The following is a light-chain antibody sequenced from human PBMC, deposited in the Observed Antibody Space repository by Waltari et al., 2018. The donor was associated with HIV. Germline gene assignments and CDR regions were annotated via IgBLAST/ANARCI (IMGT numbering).Light chain of an antibody. CDR3: QQYGSSPRSIT. CDR1: QSVSSTY. J-gene: IGKJ5*01. Sequence: EIVLTQSPGTLSLSPGESANLSRRASQSVSSTYLAWYQQKPGQAPRLLIYGASSRATGIPDRFSGSGSGTDFTLTISRLEPEDFAVYYCQQYGSSPRSITFGQGTRLEIK. V-gene: IGKV3-20*01. CDR2: GAS.